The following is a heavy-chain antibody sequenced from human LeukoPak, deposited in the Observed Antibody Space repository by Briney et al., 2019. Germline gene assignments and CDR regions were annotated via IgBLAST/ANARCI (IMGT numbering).Heavy chain of an antibody. CDR1: GFTFSSHS. CDR2: INQHGSER. Sequence: EGSLRLSCAASGFTFSSHSMMWVRQAPGKGLEWVATINQHGSERYFADSVKGRFTISRDNAKNLLYLQMNSLRAEDTAVYYCDCGDGCSWGKGTLVTVA. D-gene: IGHD2-21*02. CDR3: DCGDGCS. J-gene: IGHJ5*02. V-gene: IGHV3-7*01.